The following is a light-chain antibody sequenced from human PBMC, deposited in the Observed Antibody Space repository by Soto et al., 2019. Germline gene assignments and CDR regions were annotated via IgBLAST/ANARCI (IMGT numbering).Light chain of an antibody. CDR1: QSVRSSY. CDR3: HQYGTSTVT. J-gene: IGKJ5*01. CDR2: GAS. Sequence: DIVLTQSPGTLSLSPGERATLSCRASQSVRSSYLAWYQQKPGQAPRLLIYGASSRAAGIPDRFSGSGSGTEFTLTISRLEPEDFVVYYCHQYGTSTVTFGQGTRLELK. V-gene: IGKV3-20*01.